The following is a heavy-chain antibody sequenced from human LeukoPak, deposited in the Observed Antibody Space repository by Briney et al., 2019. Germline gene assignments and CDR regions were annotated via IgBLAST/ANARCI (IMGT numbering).Heavy chain of an antibody. J-gene: IGHJ1*01. CDR3: TWTGTYYYFIAYFHH. CDR2: IRSKAYGGTT. CDR1: GFTFSSYS. Sequence: PGGSLRLSCAASGFTFSSYSMNWVRQTPGKGLEWVGFIRSKAYGGTTEYAASVKGRFTISRDDSKSIAYLQMNSLKAEDTGVYFCTWTGTYYYFIAYFHHWGQGTLVTVSS. D-gene: IGHD1-26*01. V-gene: IGHV3-49*04.